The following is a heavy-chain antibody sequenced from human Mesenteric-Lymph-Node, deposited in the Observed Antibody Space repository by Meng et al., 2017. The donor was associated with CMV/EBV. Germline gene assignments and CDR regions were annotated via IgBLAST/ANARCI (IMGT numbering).Heavy chain of an antibody. V-gene: IGHV4-39*07. Sequence: SETLSLTCTVSGYSISSSSYYWDWMRQSPGKGLEWIGNSHYSGSVYSNPFLKSRVTISVDTSNNQFSLQLYSVTAADTAVYYCARDVAKNHYYGMDVWGQGTPVTVSS. D-gene: IGHD4/OR15-4a*01. CDR2: SHYSGSV. CDR3: ARDVAKNHYYGMDV. CDR1: GYSISSSSYY. J-gene: IGHJ6*01.